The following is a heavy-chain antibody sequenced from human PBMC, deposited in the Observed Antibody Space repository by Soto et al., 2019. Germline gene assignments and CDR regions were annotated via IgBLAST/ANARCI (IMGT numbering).Heavy chain of an antibody. Sequence: SQTLSLTCVGSGDTVSSNSVAWNWVRQSPSRGLERLGRTYYRARWYSDYAVSVRSRIDINADTSKNQVSLQLNSVTPEDTAVYYCARSEEDSDYYYYGMDVWGQGTTVTVS. V-gene: IGHV6-1*01. CDR2: TYYRARWYS. J-gene: IGHJ6*02. D-gene: IGHD2-15*01. CDR3: ARSEEDSDYYYYGMDV. CDR1: GDTVSSNSVA.